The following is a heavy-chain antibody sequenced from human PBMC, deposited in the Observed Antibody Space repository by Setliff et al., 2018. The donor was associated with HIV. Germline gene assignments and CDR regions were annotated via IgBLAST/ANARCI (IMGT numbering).Heavy chain of an antibody. J-gene: IGHJ4*02. Sequence: LRLSCAASGFTFSSYWMSWVRQAPGKGPEWVANIKTDGSEKFYVDSVKGRFTISRDNAKNSLYLQMNSLRAEDTAVYYCARAPLPDFRGWCYWGQGTLVTVSS. CDR2: IKTDGSEK. D-gene: IGHD3-10*01. V-gene: IGHV3-7*01. CDR3: ARAPLPDFRGWCY. CDR1: GFTFSSYW.